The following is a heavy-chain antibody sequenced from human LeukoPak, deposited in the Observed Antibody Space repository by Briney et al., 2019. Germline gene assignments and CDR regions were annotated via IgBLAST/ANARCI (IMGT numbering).Heavy chain of an antibody. CDR1: GFTFSSYS. CDR2: IGGGGVTT. CDR3: AREGGGSGLWYYDL. D-gene: IGHD1-26*01. J-gene: IGHJ2*01. V-gene: IGHV3-64*02. Sequence: GGSLRLSCAASGFTFSSYSMHSVRQAPGKGPEFVSVIGGGGVTTFYADSVKDRFTISRDNSKNTLYLEMGSLRAEDMAVYYCAREGGGSGLWYYDLWGRGTLVTVSS.